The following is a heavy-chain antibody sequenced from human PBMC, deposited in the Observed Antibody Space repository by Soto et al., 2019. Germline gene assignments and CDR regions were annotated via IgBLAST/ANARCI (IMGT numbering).Heavy chain of an antibody. V-gene: IGHV4-39*07. CDR3: ARAPAGGYYFDY. CDR2: IYYSGST. CDR1: GGSISSSSYY. J-gene: IGHJ4*02. Sequence: SETLSLTCTVSGGSISSSSYYWGWIRQPPGKGLEWIGSIYYSGSTYYNPSLKSRVTISVDTSKNQFSLKLSSVTAADTAVYYCARAPAGGYYFDYWGQGTLVTVSS.